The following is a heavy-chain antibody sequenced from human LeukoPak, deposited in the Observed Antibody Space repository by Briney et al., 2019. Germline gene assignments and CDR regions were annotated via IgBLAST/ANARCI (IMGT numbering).Heavy chain of an antibody. CDR2: TSFDGTNK. CDR3: ARVHLGGGHARADY. D-gene: IGHD2-15*01. Sequence: GGSLRLSCAGSGFTFSNYAMTWVRQAPGKGLQWVAYTSFDGTNKHYADSVKGRLTVSRDNSQNTLYLQIDSLRPEDTAIYYCARVHLGGGHARADYWGQGTLVTVSS. V-gene: IGHV3-30*04. CDR1: GFTFSNYA. J-gene: IGHJ4*02.